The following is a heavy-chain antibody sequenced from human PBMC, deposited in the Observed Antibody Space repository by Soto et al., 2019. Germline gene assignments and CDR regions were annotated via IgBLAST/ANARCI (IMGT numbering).Heavy chain of an antibody. CDR1: GGYISGSDYY. Sequence: PSETLSLTCSVSGGYISGSDYYWGWIRQSPGKGLEWIGSIYHTGETYYKSSLKSRVTISVDTSKNQFYLQLRPLTAADTAVYYCASKGYRIWGQGTQVTVSS. V-gene: IGHV4-39*01. CDR2: IYHTGET. CDR3: ASKGYRI. J-gene: IGHJ1*01. D-gene: IGHD3-16*02.